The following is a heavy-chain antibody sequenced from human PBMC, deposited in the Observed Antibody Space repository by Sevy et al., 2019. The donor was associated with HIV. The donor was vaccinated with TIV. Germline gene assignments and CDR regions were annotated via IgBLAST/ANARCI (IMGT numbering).Heavy chain of an antibody. CDR1: GGSFSSYY. CDR2: IYYSGTT. J-gene: IGHJ4*02. CDR3: ARVQYGDYVGYFDY. D-gene: IGHD4-17*01. Sequence: SETLSLTCTVSGGSFSSYYWNWIRQPPGKGLEWIGYIYYSGTTNYNPSLKRRVTISVDTSKNQFSLKLSSVTAADTAVYYCARVQYGDYVGYFDYWGQGILVTVSS. V-gene: IGHV4-59*13.